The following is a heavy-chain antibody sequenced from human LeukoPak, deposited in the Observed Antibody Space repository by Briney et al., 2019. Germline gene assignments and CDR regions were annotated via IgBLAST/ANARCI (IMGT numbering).Heavy chain of an antibody. D-gene: IGHD2-15*01. CDR2: IYYSGST. CDR1: GDSISSSSYY. CDR3: AVVVCSGGSCYHDY. V-gene: IGHV4-39*07. Sequence: SETLSLTCTVSGDSISSSSYYWGWIRQPPGKGLEWIGNIYYSGSTYYNSSLKSRVTISVDTSKNQFSLKLSSVTAADTAVYYCAVVVCSGGSCYHDYWGQGTLVTVSS. J-gene: IGHJ4*02.